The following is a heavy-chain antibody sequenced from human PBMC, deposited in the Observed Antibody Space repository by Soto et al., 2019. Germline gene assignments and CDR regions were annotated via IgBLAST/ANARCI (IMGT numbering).Heavy chain of an antibody. J-gene: IGHJ6*02. CDR1: GFTFSSYS. CDR2: ISSSSSTI. D-gene: IGHD5-18*01. Sequence: EVQLVESGGGLVQPGGSLRLSCAASGFTFSSYSMNWVRQAPGKGLEWVSYISSSSSTIYYADSVKGRFTISRDNAKNSLYLQMNSLRDEDTAVYYCARDGGRDTAMVRGYYYYGMDVWVQGTTVTVSS. CDR3: ARDGGRDTAMVRGYYYYGMDV. V-gene: IGHV3-48*02.